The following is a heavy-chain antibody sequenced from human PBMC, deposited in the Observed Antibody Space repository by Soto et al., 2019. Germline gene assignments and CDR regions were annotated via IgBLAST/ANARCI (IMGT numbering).Heavy chain of an antibody. Sequence: ASVKVSCKASGYTFTGYYMHWVRQAPGQGLEWMGWINPNSGGTNYAQKFQGWVTMTRDTSISTAYMELSRLRSDDTAVYYCARGAAAGDSYGPSRQTNCYYGMDVWGQGTTVTVSS. V-gene: IGHV1-2*04. CDR1: GYTFTGYY. CDR3: ARGAAAGDSYGPSRQTNCYYGMDV. D-gene: IGHD5-18*01. CDR2: INPNSGGT. J-gene: IGHJ6*02.